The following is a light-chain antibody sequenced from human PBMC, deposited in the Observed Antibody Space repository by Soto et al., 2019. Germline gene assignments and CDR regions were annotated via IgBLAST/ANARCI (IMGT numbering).Light chain of an antibody. V-gene: IGKV1-39*01. CDR2: ATS. Sequence: DIQMTQSPSSLSASVGDRVNITCRASQTVSSYLNWYQQKPGTVPKLLIYATSNLQSGVPSRFSGRGFGTDFTLTISCLQPEDFATYYCQQSFTTPSFGRGTRLEIK. J-gene: IGKJ5*01. CDR3: QQSFTTPS. CDR1: QTVSSY.